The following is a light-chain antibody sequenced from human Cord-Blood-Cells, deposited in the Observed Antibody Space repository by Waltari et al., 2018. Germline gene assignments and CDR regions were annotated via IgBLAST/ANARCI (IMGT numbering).Light chain of an antibody. Sequence: QSALTQPASVSGSPGQSITISCTGTSSDVGGYNYVSWYQQHPGKAPKLMIYDVSNRPSGVSNRCSGSKSGNTASLTISGLRAEDGADYYCSSDTSSSTLVVVGGGTKLTVL. CDR2: DVS. V-gene: IGLV2-14*01. CDR3: SSDTSSSTLVV. J-gene: IGLJ2*01. CDR1: SSDVGGYNY.